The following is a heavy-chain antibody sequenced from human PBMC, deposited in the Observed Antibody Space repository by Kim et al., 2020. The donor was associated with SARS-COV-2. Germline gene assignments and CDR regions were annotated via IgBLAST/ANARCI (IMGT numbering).Heavy chain of an antibody. D-gene: IGHD6-13*01. Sequence: GESLKISCKGSGYSFTSYWISWVRQMPGKGLEWMGRIDPSDSYTNYSPSFQGHVTISADKSISTAYLQWSSLKASDTAMYYCARPVLGSSWYGEGAFDYWGQRTLVTVSS. CDR2: IDPSDSYT. J-gene: IGHJ4*02. CDR1: GYSFTSYW. CDR3: ARPVLGSSWYGEGAFDY. V-gene: IGHV5-10-1*01.